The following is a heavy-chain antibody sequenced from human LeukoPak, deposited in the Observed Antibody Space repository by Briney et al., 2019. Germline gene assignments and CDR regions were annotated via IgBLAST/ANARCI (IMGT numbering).Heavy chain of an antibody. CDR1: GFTFSSYE. CDR3: AKEITMIPKLGFDY. J-gene: IGHJ4*02. V-gene: IGHV3-48*03. D-gene: IGHD3-22*01. CDR2: ISSSGGTI. Sequence: GGSLRLSCAASGFTFSSYEMNWVRQAPGKGLEWVSYISSSGGTIYYADSVKGRFTISRDNAKNSLYLQMNSLRAEDTAVYYCAKEITMIPKLGFDYWGQGTLVTVSS.